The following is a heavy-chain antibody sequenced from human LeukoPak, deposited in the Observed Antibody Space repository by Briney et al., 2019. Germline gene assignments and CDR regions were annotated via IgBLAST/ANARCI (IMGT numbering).Heavy chain of an antibody. CDR3: ATRDV. Sequence: SETLSLTCAVYGVSSSIYYWSWIRQPPGKGLEWIGEINHSGSANYNPSLKSRVTISGDTSKNQFSLKLSSVTAADTAVYYCATRDVWGRGTTVTVSS. V-gene: IGHV4-34*01. CDR2: INHSGSA. J-gene: IGHJ6*02. CDR1: GVSSSIYY.